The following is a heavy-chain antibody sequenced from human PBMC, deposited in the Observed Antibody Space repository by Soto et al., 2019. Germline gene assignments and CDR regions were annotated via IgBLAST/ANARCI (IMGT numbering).Heavy chain of an antibody. Sequence: GGSLRLSCAASGFTFSDHAMTWVRQGPGKGLEWVSSFGVRGDTTHYADSVKGRFTISRDNSKNMLYLQMSSLRTEDTAVYYCAKRRDASDRLALDSWGQGTLVTVSS. D-gene: IGHD3-9*01. CDR2: FGVRGDTT. CDR3: AKRRDASDRLALDS. V-gene: IGHV3-23*01. CDR1: GFTFSDHA. J-gene: IGHJ4*02.